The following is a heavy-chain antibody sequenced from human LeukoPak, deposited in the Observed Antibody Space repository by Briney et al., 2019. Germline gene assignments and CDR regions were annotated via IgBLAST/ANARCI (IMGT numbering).Heavy chain of an antibody. Sequence: GASVKVSCKASGYTFTSYGISWVRQAPGQGLEWMGWISAYSGNTNYAQKLQGRVTMTRNTSISTAYMELSSLRSEDTAVYYCARGLLDYLRDPWGQGTLVTVSS. J-gene: IGHJ5*02. CDR2: ISAYSGNT. D-gene: IGHD3-16*01. CDR1: GYTFTSYG. V-gene: IGHV1-18*01. CDR3: ARGLLDYLRDP.